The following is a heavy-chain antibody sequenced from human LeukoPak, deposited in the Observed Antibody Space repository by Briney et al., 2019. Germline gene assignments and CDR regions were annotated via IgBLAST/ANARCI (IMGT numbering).Heavy chain of an antibody. J-gene: IGHJ4*02. CDR3: ARMSRDTAMVPHYFDY. Sequence: PSQTLSLTCTVSGGSISSGSYYWSWIRQPAGKGLEWIGRIYTSGSTNYNPSLKSRVTISVDTSKNQFSLKLSSVTAADTAVYYCARMSRDTAMVPHYFDYWGQGTLVTVSS. CDR2: IYTSGST. CDR1: GGSISSGSYY. V-gene: IGHV4-61*02. D-gene: IGHD5-18*01.